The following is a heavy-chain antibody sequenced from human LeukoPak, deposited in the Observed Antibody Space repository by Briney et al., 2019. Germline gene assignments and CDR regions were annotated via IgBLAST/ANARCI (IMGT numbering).Heavy chain of an antibody. CDR2: IYYSGST. Sequence: PSETLSLTCTVSGGSISSYYWSWIRQPPGKGLEWIGHIYYSGSTNYNPSLKSRVTISVDTSKNQFSLKLSSVTAADTAVYYCARHRSSGWYSRRNYYYYMDVWGKGTTVTVSS. J-gene: IGHJ6*03. CDR3: ARHRSSGWYSRRNYYYYMDV. D-gene: IGHD6-19*01. CDR1: GGSISSYY. V-gene: IGHV4-59*08.